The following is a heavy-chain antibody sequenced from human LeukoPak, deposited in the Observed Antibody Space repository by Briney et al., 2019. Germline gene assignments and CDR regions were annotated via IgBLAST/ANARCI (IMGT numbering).Heavy chain of an antibody. CDR2: IYYSGST. V-gene: IGHV4-39*01. CDR1: GGSISSSSYY. Sequence: SETLSLTCTVSGGSISSSSYYWGWIRQPPGKGLKWIGSIYYSGSTYYNQSLKSRVTISVDTSKNQFSLKLSSVTAADTAVYYCARQAAYCGGDCYPNWFDPWGQGTLVTVSS. D-gene: IGHD2-21*02. J-gene: IGHJ5*02. CDR3: ARQAAYCGGDCYPNWFDP.